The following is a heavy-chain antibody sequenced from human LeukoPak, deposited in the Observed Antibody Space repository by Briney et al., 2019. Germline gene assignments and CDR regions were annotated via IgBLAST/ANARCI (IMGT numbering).Heavy chain of an antibody. D-gene: IGHD6-19*01. CDR3: ARVRGGWFLDY. CDR2: ISGRGVST. V-gene: IGHV3-23*01. J-gene: IGHJ4*02. Sequence: PGGFLRLSCAASGFTFSTYAMSWVRQAPGKGLEWVSAISGRGVSTSYADSVRGRFTISRDNSKNTLYLQMNSLRAEDTAVYYCARVRGGWFLDYWGQGTLVTVSS. CDR1: GFTFSTYA.